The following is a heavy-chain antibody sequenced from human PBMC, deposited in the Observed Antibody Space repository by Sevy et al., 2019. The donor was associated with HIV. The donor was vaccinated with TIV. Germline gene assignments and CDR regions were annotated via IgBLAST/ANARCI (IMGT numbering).Heavy chain of an antibody. D-gene: IGHD2-21*01. Sequence: GGSLRLSCAASGFTFSNVWTSWVRQASGKGLEWVGRIESKSEGGTTDYAAPGKGRFSISRDESSDTVYLQMNSLKTEDTAVYYCTTMMRLFGDPNFWYFDLWGRGTLVTVSS. CDR3: TTMMRLFGDPNFWYFDL. CDR2: IESKSEGGTT. CDR1: GFTFSNVW. J-gene: IGHJ2*01. V-gene: IGHV3-15*04.